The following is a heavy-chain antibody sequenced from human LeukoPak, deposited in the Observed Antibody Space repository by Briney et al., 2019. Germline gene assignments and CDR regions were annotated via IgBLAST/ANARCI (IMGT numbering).Heavy chain of an antibody. CDR2: ISSSSSTI. V-gene: IGHV3-48*04. CDR3: ARGREDYDSSGYYLLFDY. CDR1: GFTFSSYS. D-gene: IGHD3-22*01. Sequence: PGGSLRLSCAASGFTFSSYSMNWVRQAPGKGLEWVSYISSSSSTIYYADSVKGRFTISRDHAKNSLYLQMNSLRAEDTAVYYCARGREDYDSSGYYLLFDYWGQGTLVTVSS. J-gene: IGHJ4*02.